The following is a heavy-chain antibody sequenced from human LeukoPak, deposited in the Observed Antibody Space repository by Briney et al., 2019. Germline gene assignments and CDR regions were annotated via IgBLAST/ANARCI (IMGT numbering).Heavy chain of an antibody. CDR3: ARYRFNGDYVY. CDR2: INPNSGGT. J-gene: IGHJ4*02. V-gene: IGHV1-2*04. D-gene: IGHD4-17*01. CDR1: GYTFTDYY. Sequence: ASVXVSCKASGYTFTDYYIHWVRQAPGQGLEWMGWINPNSGGTHYPQKFQGWVTMTRDTSISTAYMEMSRLTSDDTAVFYCARYRFNGDYVYWGQGTLVTVSS.